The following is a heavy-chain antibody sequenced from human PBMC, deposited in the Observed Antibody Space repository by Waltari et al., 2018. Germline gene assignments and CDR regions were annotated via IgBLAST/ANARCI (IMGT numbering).Heavy chain of an antibody. V-gene: IGHV3-53*01. CDR2: IYSGGST. CDR3: ASWGVYYYYGMDV. CDR1: GFTVSSNY. J-gene: IGHJ6*02. D-gene: IGHD3-10*01. Sequence: EVQLVESGGGLIQPGGSLRLSCAASGFTVSSNYMSWVRQAPGKGLEWVSVIYSGGSTYYADSVKGRLTISRDNSKNTLYLQMNSLRAEDTAVYYCASWGVYYYYGMDVWGQGTTVTVSS.